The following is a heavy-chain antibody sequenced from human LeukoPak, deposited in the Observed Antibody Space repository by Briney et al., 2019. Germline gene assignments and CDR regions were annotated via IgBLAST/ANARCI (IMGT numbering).Heavy chain of an antibody. CDR1: GGSFSGYY. CDR3: ARGVAAAGLDYYYGMDV. J-gene: IGHJ6*02. Sequence: KPSETLSLTCAVYGGSFSGYYWSWIRQPPGKGLEWIGEINHSGSTNYNPSLKSRVTISVDTSKNQFSLKRSSVTAADTAVYYCARGVAAAGLDYYYGMDVWGQGTTVTVSS. CDR2: INHSGST. D-gene: IGHD6-13*01. V-gene: IGHV4-34*01.